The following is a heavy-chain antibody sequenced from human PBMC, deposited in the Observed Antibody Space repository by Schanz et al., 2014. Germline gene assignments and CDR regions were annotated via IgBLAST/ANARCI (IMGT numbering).Heavy chain of an antibody. J-gene: IGHJ6*02. Sequence: QVQLVESGGGVVQPGRSLRLSCAVSGFTFSSYGMHWVRQAPGKGLEWVALISYDGSNKHYADSVKGRFTISRDSSKNTLFLQMNSLRAEDTAVYYCAKEFSSSWWYGMDVWGQGTTVTVSS. V-gene: IGHV3-30*18. CDR3: AKEFSSSWWYGMDV. CDR2: ISYDGSNK. CDR1: GFTFSSYG. D-gene: IGHD6-13*01.